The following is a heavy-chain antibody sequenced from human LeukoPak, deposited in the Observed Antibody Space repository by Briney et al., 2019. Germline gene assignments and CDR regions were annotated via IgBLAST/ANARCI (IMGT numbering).Heavy chain of an antibody. J-gene: IGHJ6*02. CDR2: IYYTGNSGTT. Sequence: RPSDTLSLTCTVSGASIGSSSYDWGWIRQPPGKGREWIGTIYYTGNSGTTYHNPSRRSRLPISVDTSKSQFSLKLSSVTAADTAVYYCALLGGRQVVPDPGGDYSYYYSGMDVWGQGTTVTVSS. D-gene: IGHD1-26*01. CDR1: GASIGSSSYD. V-gene: IGHV4-39*01. CDR3: ALLGGRQVVPDPGGDYSYYYSGMDV.